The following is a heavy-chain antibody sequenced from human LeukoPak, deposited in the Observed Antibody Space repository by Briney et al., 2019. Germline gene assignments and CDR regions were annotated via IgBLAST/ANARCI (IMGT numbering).Heavy chain of an antibody. J-gene: IGHJ3*01. Sequence: SETLSLTCTVSGGSISSSYWSWVRQPPGKALEWIGYIYYSGSTNYNPSLKSRVTISLDRSKNQFSLKLSSVTAADTAVYYCARYSSSGYFVFDVWGQGTMVTVSS. D-gene: IGHD3-22*01. CDR2: IYYSGST. CDR3: ARYSSSGYFVFDV. CDR1: GGSISSSY. V-gene: IGHV4-59*01.